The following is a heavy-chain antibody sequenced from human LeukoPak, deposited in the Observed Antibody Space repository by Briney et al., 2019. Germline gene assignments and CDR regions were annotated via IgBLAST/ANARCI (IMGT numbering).Heavy chain of an antibody. V-gene: IGHV1-69*13. CDR1: GGTFSKYT. J-gene: IGHJ4*02. CDR3: ARDRDSSSSGGDY. CDR2: IIPIFGTA. Sequence: SVNVSCKASGGTFSKYTTSWVRQRPGQGLEWMGGIIPIFGTANYAQKFQGRVTITADESTSTAYMELSSLRSEDTAVYYCARDRDSSSSGGDYWGQGTLVTVSS. D-gene: IGHD6-6*01.